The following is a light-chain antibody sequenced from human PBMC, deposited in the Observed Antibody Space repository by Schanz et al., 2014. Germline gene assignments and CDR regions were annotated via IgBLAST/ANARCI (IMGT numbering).Light chain of an antibody. CDR2: DAS. V-gene: IGKV1-33*01. CDR1: QDIRNY. CDR3: QQYDNFPLT. J-gene: IGKJ4*01. Sequence: DIRMTQSPSSLSASVGDRVTITCQASQDIRNYLNWYQQKPGKAPKLLIYDASNLEPGVPSRFSGSGSETDFTFTITSLQPEDSATYYCQQYDNFPLTFGGGTRVEIK.